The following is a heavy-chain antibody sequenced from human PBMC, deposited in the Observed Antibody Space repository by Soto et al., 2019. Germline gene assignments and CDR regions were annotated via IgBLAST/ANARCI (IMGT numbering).Heavy chain of an antibody. Sequence: EVQLVESGGGLVKPGESLRLSCTFTFSSYSLNWVRQAPGKGLEWVSSISSGSAYIKYADSVKGRFTISRDNANNLLYLQMRSLRVDDSAVYYCKRDEGGSYENWFNPWGQGTLVTVSS. CDR2: ISSGSAYI. D-gene: IGHD1-26*01. J-gene: IGHJ5*02. CDR3: KRDEGGSYENWFNP. CDR1: TFSSYS. V-gene: IGHV3-21*01.